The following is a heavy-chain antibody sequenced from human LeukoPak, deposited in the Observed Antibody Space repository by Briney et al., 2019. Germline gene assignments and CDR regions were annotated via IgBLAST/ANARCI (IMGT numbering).Heavy chain of an antibody. CDR3: ARYVSLVGVVLY. V-gene: IGHV4-39*01. D-gene: IGHD2-15*01. J-gene: IGHJ4*02. Sequence: SETLSLTCTVSSGSISSSSYYWGWLRQPPGKGLEWIGSIYYSGSTYYNPSLKSRVTISVNTSKNQFSLKLSFEITALTAVYYCARYVSLVGVVLYWGQGTLVTVSS. CDR1: SGSISSSSYY. CDR2: IYYSGST.